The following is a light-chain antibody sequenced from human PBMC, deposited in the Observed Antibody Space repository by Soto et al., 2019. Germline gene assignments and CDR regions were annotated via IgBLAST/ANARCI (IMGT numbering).Light chain of an antibody. J-gene: IGKJ2*01. CDR1: QSISSW. CDR2: DAS. V-gene: IGKV1-5*01. Sequence: DIQMTQSPSTLSASVGDRVTITCRASQSISSWLAWYHQKPGKAPKLLIYDASSLASGVPSRFSGSGSGTEFTLTISSLQPVDFATYFCQQYNSYSYTFGQGTKLEMK. CDR3: QQYNSYSYT.